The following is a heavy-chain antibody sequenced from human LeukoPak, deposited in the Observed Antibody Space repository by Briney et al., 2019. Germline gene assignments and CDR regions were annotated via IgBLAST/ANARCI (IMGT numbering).Heavy chain of an antibody. V-gene: IGHV4-39*01. J-gene: IGHJ4*02. CDR1: GGSISSSSHY. CDR3: ARRDYSGSYFDY. D-gene: IGHD1-26*01. CDR2: IYYRGGT. Sequence: SETLSLTCTVSGGSISSSSHYWGWIRQAPGKGLEWIGNIYYRGGTYYNPSLKSRVTMSVDTSKNQFSLKLSSVTAADTAVYYCARRDYSGSYFDYGGQGTLVTVSS.